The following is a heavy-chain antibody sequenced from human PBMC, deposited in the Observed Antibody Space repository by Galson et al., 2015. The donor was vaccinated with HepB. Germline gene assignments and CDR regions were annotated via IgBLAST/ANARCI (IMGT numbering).Heavy chain of an antibody. V-gene: IGHV3-23*01. CDR3: ARESGTCACGDYFDY. J-gene: IGHJ4*02. Sequence: SLRLSCAASGFTFSSYTMTWVRQAPGKGLEWVSAICDNGVITYYADSVKGRFTISRDNSKNTVYLQMNSLRAEDTGVYYCARESGTCACGDYFDYWGQGTLVTVPA. CDR2: ICDNGVIT. CDR1: GFTFSSYT. D-gene: IGHD2-15*01.